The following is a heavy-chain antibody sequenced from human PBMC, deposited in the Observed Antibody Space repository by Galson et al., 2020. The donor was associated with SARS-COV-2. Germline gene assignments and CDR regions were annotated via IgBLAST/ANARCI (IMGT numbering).Heavy chain of an antibody. V-gene: IGHV3-7*05. CDR1: GFTFSSYW. Sequence: GESLKISCAASGFTFSSYWMSWVRQAPGKGLEWVANIKQDGSEKYYVDSVKGRFTISRDNAKNSLYLQMNSLRAEDTAVYYCAREGRFLEWLSRYYYYGMDVWGQGTTVTVSS. D-gene: IGHD3-3*01. J-gene: IGHJ6*02. CDR2: IKQDGSEK. CDR3: AREGRFLEWLSRYYYYGMDV.